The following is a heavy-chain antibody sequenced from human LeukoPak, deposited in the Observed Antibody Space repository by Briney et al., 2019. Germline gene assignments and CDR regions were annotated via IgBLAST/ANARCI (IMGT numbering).Heavy chain of an antibody. J-gene: IGHJ4*02. CDR2: INPNSGDT. V-gene: IGHV1-2*06. CDR3: AREDFGDLYFDS. CDR1: GYAFTDYY. Sequence: ASVKVSCKASGYAFTDYYIYWVRQAPGQGLEWMGRINPNSGDTKYAQKFQGRVTITRDTSISTAYMELNRLRSDDTAVYYCAREDFGDLYFDSWGQGTLVTVSS. D-gene: IGHD3-10*01.